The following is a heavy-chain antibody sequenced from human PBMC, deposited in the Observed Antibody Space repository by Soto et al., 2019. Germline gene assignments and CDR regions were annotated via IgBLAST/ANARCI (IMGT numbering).Heavy chain of an antibody. CDR2: IYWDDEK. V-gene: IGHV2-5*02. CDR3: AHRAYFDSGKQFDY. Sequence: QITLKESGPTLVKPTQTLTLTCTFSGFSLSTSGVGVGWIRQPPGKALEWLAIIYWDDEKRYSPSLKTRLTVTKHTSKNHVVLTMTNVDPVDTATYYCAHRAYFDSGKQFDYWGQGTLVSVSS. J-gene: IGHJ4*02. D-gene: IGHD3-10*01. CDR1: GFSLSTSGVG.